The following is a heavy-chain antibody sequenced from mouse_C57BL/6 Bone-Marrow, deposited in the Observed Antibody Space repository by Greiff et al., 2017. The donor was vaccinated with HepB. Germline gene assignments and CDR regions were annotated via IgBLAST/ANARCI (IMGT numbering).Heavy chain of an antibody. CDR3: ARYDGYYLAWFAY. CDR1: GYTFTSYG. D-gene: IGHD2-3*01. V-gene: IGHV1-81*01. Sequence: VKLMESGAELARPGASVKLSCKASGYTFTSYGISWVKQRTGQGLEWIGEIYPRSGNTYYNEKFKGKATLTADKSSSTAYMELRSLTSEDSAVYFCARYDGYYLAWFAYWGQGTLVTVSA. J-gene: IGHJ3*01. CDR2: IYPRSGNT.